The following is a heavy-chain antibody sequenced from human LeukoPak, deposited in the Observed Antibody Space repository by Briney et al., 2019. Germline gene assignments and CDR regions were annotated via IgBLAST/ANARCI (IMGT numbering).Heavy chain of an antibody. CDR1: GYSISSGYY. V-gene: IGHV4-38-2*02. J-gene: IGHJ4*02. D-gene: IGHD5-18*01. CDR2: IYHSGST. CDR3: ARGWHTAMVSSDY. Sequence: PSETLSLTCTVSGYSISSGYYWGWIRQPPGKGLEWIGSIYHSGSTYYNPSLKSRVTISVDTSKNQFSLKLSSVTAADTAVYYCARGWHTAMVSSDYWGQGTLVTVSS.